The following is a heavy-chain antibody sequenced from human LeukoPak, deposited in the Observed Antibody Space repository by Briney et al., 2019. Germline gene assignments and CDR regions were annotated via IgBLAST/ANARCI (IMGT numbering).Heavy chain of an antibody. Sequence: AASVRVSCKASGYTFTGYYMHWVRQAPGQGLERMAWINPNSGGTYYAQNFHDRITMTRDTSISTAYMELSRLRSDDTAIYYCARANALYCSSTSCLFDYWGQGTLVTVSS. J-gene: IGHJ4*02. CDR2: INPNSGGT. CDR3: ARANALYCSSTSCLFDY. D-gene: IGHD2-2*01. CDR1: GYTFTGYY. V-gene: IGHV1-2*02.